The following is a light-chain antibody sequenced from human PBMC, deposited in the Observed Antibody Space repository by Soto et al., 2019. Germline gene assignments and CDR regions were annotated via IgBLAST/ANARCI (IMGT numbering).Light chain of an antibody. Sequence: QSALTQPASVSGSPGQSITISCTGTSSDGGGYNLVSWYQQYPDKAPKLMIFDVNTRPSGVSNRFSGSKSGNTASLTISGLQAEDEADYYCSSYKSSSTLPDVFGTGTKLTVL. V-gene: IGLV2-14*01. CDR1: SSDGGGYNL. CDR2: DVN. CDR3: SSYKSSSTLPDV. J-gene: IGLJ1*01.